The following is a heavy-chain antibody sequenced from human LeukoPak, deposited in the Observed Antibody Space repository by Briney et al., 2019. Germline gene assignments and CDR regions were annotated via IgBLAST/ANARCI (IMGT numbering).Heavy chain of an antibody. J-gene: IGHJ4*02. CDR2: INAGNGNT. CDR1: GYTFTSYA. CDR3: ARAPDRGYQFDY. V-gene: IGHV1-3*03. D-gene: IGHD6-13*01. Sequence: ASVKVSCKASGYTFTSYAMHWVRQAPGQRLEWMGWINAGNGNTKYSQEFQGRVTITRDTSASTAYMELSSLRSEDMAVYYCARAPDRGYQFDYWGQGTLVTVSS.